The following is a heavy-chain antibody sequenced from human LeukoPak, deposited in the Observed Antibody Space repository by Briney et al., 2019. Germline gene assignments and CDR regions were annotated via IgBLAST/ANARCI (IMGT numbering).Heavy chain of an antibody. CDR2: ISYSGST. V-gene: IGHV4-59*01. CDR1: AGSINSYY. Sequence: SETLSLTCTVSAGSINSYYWSWIRQPPGKGLEWIGYISYSGSTNYNPSLKSRVTLSVDTSKNQFSLELSSVTAADTAVYYCARRRPYCSGGNCYSLLDYWGQGTLVTVSS. J-gene: IGHJ4*02. D-gene: IGHD2-15*01. CDR3: ARRRPYCSGGNCYSLLDY.